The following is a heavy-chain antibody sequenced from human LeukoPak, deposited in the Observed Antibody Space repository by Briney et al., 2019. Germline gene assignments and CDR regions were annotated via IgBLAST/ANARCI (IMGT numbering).Heavy chain of an antibody. D-gene: IGHD1-26*01. CDR3: VRDRGAS. Sequence: SETLSLTCTVSGGSISDYYWSWIRQPPGKGLEWIGYIHSTGRTNYNPSLKSRVTFSIDTSKNQYSLKLTSVTAAGTAVYYCVRDRGASWGQGTLVTVSS. J-gene: IGHJ4*02. CDR2: IHSTGRT. CDR1: GGSISDYY. V-gene: IGHV4-59*01.